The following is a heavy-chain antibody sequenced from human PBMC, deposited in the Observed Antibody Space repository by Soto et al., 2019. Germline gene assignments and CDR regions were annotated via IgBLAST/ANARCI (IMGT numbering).Heavy chain of an antibody. J-gene: IGHJ5*02. V-gene: IGHV4-59*01. CDR2: IFHSGNA. CDR1: GGSMRNVY. D-gene: IGHD3-10*01. CDR3: ARDSGSGSYSYNWFDP. Sequence: PSETLSLTCSVSGGSMRNVYWSWIRQSPGKGLEWIGFIFHSGNAKYNPSLQSRASMSIDTSKNQFSLSLESVTAADTAVYFCARDSGSGSYSYNWFDPWGQGTLVTVS.